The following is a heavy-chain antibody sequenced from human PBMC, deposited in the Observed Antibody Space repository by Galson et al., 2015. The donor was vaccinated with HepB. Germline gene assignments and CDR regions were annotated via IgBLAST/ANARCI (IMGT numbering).Heavy chain of an antibody. J-gene: IGHJ4*02. V-gene: IGHV3-30-3*01. CDR3: ARVRDYDLDY. Sequence: SLRLSCAASGFTFNSYAMHWVRQAPGKGLEWVAVISYDGSNKYYADSVKGRFTISGDNSKNTLYLQMNSLRAEDTAVYYCARVRDYDLDYWGQGTLVTVSS. CDR1: GFTFNSYA. D-gene: IGHD4-17*01. CDR2: ISYDGSNK.